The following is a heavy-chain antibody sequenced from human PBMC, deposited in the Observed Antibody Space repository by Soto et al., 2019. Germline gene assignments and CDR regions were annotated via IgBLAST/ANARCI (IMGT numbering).Heavy chain of an antibody. Sequence: EVQLLESGGGLVQPGESLRLSCVASGFTFSTYVLSWVRQAPGKGLEWVSSITDNGGATKYADSVEGRFTISRDSSKNTLYLHMTSLRVEDTAVYYCARDDSGYYQFPNWFGPWGQGTLVTVSS. CDR1: GFTFSTYV. V-gene: IGHV3-23*01. CDR2: ITDNGGAT. CDR3: ARDDSGYYQFPNWFGP. J-gene: IGHJ5*02. D-gene: IGHD3-22*01.